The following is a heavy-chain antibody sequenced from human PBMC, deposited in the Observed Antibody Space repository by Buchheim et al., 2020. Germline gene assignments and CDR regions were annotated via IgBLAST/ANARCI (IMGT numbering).Heavy chain of an antibody. CDR1: GYTFTSYD. D-gene: IGHD3-3*01. CDR3: ARTRNLRFLEWLLYAYYFDY. V-gene: IGHV1-8*01. CDR2: MNPNSGNT. J-gene: IGHJ4*02. Sequence: QVQLVQSGAEVKKPGASVKVSCKASGYTFTSYDINWVRQATGQGLEWMGWMNPNSGNTAYAQKFQGRFTMTRNTSISTAYLELSSLGSENTAVYYCARTRNLRFLEWLLYAYYFDYWGQGTL.